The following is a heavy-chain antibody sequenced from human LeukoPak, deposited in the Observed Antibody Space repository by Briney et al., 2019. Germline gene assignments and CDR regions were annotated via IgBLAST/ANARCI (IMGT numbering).Heavy chain of an antibody. Sequence: GASVKVSCKASGYTFTSYDINWVRQATGQGLEWMGWMNPNSGNTGYAQKFQGRVTMTRNTSISTAYMELSSLRSEDTAVYYCARVRAGSSGWYVWATDFDYWGQGTLVTVSS. V-gene: IGHV1-8*01. D-gene: IGHD6-19*01. CDR2: MNPNSGNT. CDR3: ARVRAGSSGWYVWATDFDY. CDR1: GYTFTSYD. J-gene: IGHJ4*02.